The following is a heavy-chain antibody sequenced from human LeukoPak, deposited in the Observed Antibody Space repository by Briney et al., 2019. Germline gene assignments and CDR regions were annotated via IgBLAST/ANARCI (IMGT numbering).Heavy chain of an antibody. V-gene: IGHV3-7*04. CDR3: ARGRPTPGTDY. J-gene: IGHJ4*02. Sequence: LFLVGAGVTFNFFWVDMGRHGPGGGLGIVANINEGGSETHHADSLRGQFTISRDNFREVLYLQMNRLRVDDTGVYYCARGRPTPGTDYWGQGILVTVSS. CDR1: GVTFNFFW. CDR2: INEGGSET. D-gene: IGHD6-13*01.